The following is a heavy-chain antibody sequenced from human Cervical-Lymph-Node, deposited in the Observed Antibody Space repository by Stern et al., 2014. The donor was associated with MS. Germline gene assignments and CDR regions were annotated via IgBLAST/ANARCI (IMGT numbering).Heavy chain of an antibody. CDR2: IYYSGIT. J-gene: IGHJ4*02. CDR1: GASITSGGLS. Sequence: VQLVESGPGLVKPSQTLSLTCTVSGASITSGGLSWNWIRQHPGKGLEXIGHIYYSGITYYNSSLKSRVTMSVGTSNNQFSLKLSSVTAADTAVYYCARQDISSAAFDYWGQGTLVTISS. CDR3: ARQDISSAAFDY. V-gene: IGHV4-31*03. D-gene: IGHD6-6*01.